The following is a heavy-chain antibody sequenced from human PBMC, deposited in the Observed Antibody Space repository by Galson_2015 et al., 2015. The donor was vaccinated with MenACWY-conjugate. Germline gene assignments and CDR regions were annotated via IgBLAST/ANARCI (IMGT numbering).Heavy chain of an antibody. D-gene: IGHD6-19*01. Sequence: SLRLSCAASGFNFSSYGMNWVRQAPGEGLEWVSSISSSSSYIYYADSVKGRFTISRDNAKNSLYLQMNSLRAEDTAVYYCARPWYSSGWYLLYWGQGTLVTVSS. CDR3: ARPWYSSGWYLLY. J-gene: IGHJ4*02. V-gene: IGHV3-21*01. CDR2: ISSSSSYI. CDR1: GFNFSSYG.